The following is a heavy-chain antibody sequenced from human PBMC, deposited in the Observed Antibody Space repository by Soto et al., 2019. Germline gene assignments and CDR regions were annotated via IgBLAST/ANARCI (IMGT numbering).Heavy chain of an antibody. Sequence: EVQLVESGGGLVQPGGSLRLACAASGFTFSSYEMNLVRQAPGKGLEWVSYISSSGSTIYYADSVKGRFTISRDNAKNSLYLQMNSLRAEDTAVYYCARGNYDFWSGYYTRIGYYGMDVWGQGTTVTVSS. CDR3: ARGNYDFWSGYYTRIGYYGMDV. CDR2: ISSSGSTI. J-gene: IGHJ6*02. CDR1: GFTFSSYE. V-gene: IGHV3-48*03. D-gene: IGHD3-3*01.